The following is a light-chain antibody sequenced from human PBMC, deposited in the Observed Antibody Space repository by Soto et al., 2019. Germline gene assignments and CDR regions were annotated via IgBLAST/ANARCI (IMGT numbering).Light chain of an antibody. V-gene: IGKV2-28*01. Sequence: IVMTQSPLSLPVTPGEPASISCRSSESLLHNDGYNYLDWYLQKPGQSPRLLIYLGSIRASVVPDRFSASISGTDFTLKISRVEAEDVGVYYCMQSLQTPLTFGGGTKVEIK. CDR2: LGS. J-gene: IGKJ4*01. CDR1: ESLLHNDGYNY. CDR3: MQSLQTPLT.